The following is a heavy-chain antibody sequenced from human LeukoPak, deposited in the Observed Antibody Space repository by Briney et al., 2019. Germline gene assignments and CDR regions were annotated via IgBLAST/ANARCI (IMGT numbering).Heavy chain of an antibody. D-gene: IGHD2-2*02. V-gene: IGHV1-2*02. CDR3: ARAVASLQYCSSDGCYIWFDP. J-gene: IGHJ5*02. CDR2: INPNSGGT. CDR1: GYTFTGYY. Sequence: GASVKVSCKASGYTFTGYYMHWVRQAPGQGLEWMGWINPNSGGTNYAQKFQGRVTMTRDTSISTAYMELSRLRSDDTAVYYCARAVASLQYCSSDGCYIWFDPWGQGTLVTVSS.